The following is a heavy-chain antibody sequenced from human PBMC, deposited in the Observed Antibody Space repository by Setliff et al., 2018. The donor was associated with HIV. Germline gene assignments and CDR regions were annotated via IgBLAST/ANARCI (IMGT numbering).Heavy chain of an antibody. CDR2: IYYSGST. V-gene: IGHV4-39*01. Sequence: SETLSLTCTVSGGSISNSRYYGGWIRQPPGKGLEWIGSIYYSGSTYYNPSLKSRVTISVDTSKNQFSLKLSSVTAADAAVYYCASRVYYYDSSGYLREEGFDPWGQGTLVTVSS. J-gene: IGHJ5*02. D-gene: IGHD3-22*01. CDR3: ASRVYYYDSSGYLREEGFDP. CDR1: GGSISNSRYY.